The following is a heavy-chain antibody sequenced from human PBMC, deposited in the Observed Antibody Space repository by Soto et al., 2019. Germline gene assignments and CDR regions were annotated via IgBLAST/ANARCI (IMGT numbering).Heavy chain of an antibody. CDR1: GFTFSYYP. V-gene: IGHV3-30*04. J-gene: IGHJ6*02. Sequence: QMQLVESGGGAVQPGRSLRLSCAASGFTFSYYPMHWVRQAPGKGLEWVAVISFDGSNKYYADSVKGRFTISRDNSKNTLSLQMTSLEEGDRAVSYCERVPGDMVALLSIPPRDGGDPRSDVAVGGPGTTVAV. CDR3: ERVPGDMVALLSIPPRDGGDPRSDVAV. CDR2: ISFDGSNK. D-gene: IGHD5-12*01.